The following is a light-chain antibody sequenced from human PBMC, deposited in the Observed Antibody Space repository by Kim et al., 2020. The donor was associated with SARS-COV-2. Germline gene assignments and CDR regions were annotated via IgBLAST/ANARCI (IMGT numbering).Light chain of an antibody. J-gene: IGKJ2*01. CDR2: AAS. V-gene: IGKV1-39*01. Sequence: SASVRDRVTIPCRASQTIRNYLNWYQLKPGKAPKLVIYAASSLRSGVPSRFSGSGSETVFFLTITSLQPEDFATYYCQQSYSSPPTFGQGTKLEI. CDR1: QTIRNY. CDR3: QQSYSSPPT.